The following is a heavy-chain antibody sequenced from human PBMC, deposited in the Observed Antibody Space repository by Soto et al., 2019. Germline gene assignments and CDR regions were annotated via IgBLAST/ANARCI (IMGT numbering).Heavy chain of an antibody. D-gene: IGHD4-17*01. V-gene: IGHV4-59*01. CDR3: ARYYGDYGYFQH. CDR2: IYYSGST. J-gene: IGHJ1*01. CDR1: GGSISSYY. Sequence: SETLSLTCTVSGGSISSYYWSWIRQPPGKGLEWIGYIYYSGSTNYNPSLKSRVTISVDTSKNQFSLKLSSVTAADTAVYYCARYYGDYGYFQHWGQGTLVTVSS.